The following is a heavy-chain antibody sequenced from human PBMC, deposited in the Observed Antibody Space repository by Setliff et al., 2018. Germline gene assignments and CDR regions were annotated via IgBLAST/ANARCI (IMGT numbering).Heavy chain of an antibody. D-gene: IGHD3-10*01. J-gene: IGHJ5*02. CDR2: IYAGDSDT. CDR1: GFSFTDCW. CDR3: ARQKSTGSGNNWFDP. Sequence: PGASLRTYCKSSGFSFTDCWIGWVRQMPGKGLEWMGLIYAGDSDTRYNPSFQGRVTMSADKSINTAYLQWSSLKASDTAIYYCARQKSTGSGNNWFDPWGQGTLVTVSS. V-gene: IGHV5-51*01.